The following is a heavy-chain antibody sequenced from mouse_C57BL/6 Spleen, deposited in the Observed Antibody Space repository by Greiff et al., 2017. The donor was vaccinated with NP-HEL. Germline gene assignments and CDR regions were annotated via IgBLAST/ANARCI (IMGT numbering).Heavy chain of an antibody. CDR3: ARGYGYDFWFAY. CDR1: GYTFTSYW. Sequence: VQLQQPGAELVKPGASVKVSCKASGYTFTSYWMHWVKQRPGQGLEWIGRIHPSDSDTNYNQKFKGKATLTVDKSSSTAYMQLSSLTSEDSAVYYCARGYGYDFWFAYWGQGALVTVSA. D-gene: IGHD2-2*01. J-gene: IGHJ3*01. CDR2: IHPSDSDT. V-gene: IGHV1-74*01.